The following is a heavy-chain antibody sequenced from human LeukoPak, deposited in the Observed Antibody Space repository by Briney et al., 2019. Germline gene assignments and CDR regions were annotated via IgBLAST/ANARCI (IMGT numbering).Heavy chain of an antibody. CDR2: IYPGDSDT. CDR3: ARGPLGITYYMDV. CDR1: GYSFTRYW. D-gene: IGHD7-27*01. J-gene: IGHJ6*03. Sequence: GESLKISCKGSGYSFTRYWIGWVRQMPGKGLEWMGIIYPGDSDTRYSPSFQGQVTVSADKSISTAYLQWSSLKASDTAMYYCARGPLGITYYMDVWGKGTTVTVSS. V-gene: IGHV5-51*01.